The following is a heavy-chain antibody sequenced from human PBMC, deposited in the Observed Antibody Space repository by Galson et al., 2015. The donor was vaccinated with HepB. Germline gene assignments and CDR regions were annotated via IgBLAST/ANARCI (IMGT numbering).Heavy chain of an antibody. CDR2: ISSSGSAV. V-gene: IGHV3-11*01. CDR1: GFTFSDFY. J-gene: IGHJ5*02. Sequence: SLRLSCAASGFTFSDFYMSWIRQAPGKGLGWISYISSSGSAVSYADSVKGRFTISRDNAKNSLYLQMKRLRAEDTAVYYCAKAALGWFDPWGQGTLVTVSS. CDR3: AKAALGWFDP.